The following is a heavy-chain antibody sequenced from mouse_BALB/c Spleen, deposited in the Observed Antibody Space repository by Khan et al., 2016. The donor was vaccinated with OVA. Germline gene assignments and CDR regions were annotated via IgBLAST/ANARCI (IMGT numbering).Heavy chain of an antibody. Sequence: EVQLQQSGTVLARPGTSVKMSCKASGYTFTSYWMHWVKQRPGQGLEWIGAIYPGNSDTSYNQKSKGKAKLTAVTSTSTAYMELSSLTTEDSAVYYCTRFVSLFAYWGQGTLVTVSA. V-gene: IGHV1-5*01. CDR2: IYPGNSDT. CDR1: GYTFTSYW. CDR3: TRFVSLFAY. J-gene: IGHJ3*01.